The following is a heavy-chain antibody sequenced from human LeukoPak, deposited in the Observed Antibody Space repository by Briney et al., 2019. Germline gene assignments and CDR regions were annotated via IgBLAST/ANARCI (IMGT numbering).Heavy chain of an antibody. CDR1: RFTFSSYA. CDR3: AKVEYPTVVTLEAFDI. J-gene: IGHJ3*02. CDR2: ISGSGGST. D-gene: IGHD4-23*01. Sequence: PGGSLRLSCAASRFTFSSYAMSWVRQAPGKGLEWVSAISGSGGSTYYADSVKGRFTISRDNSKNTLYLQMNSLRAEDTAVYYCAKVEYPTVVTLEAFDIWGQGTMVTVSS. V-gene: IGHV3-23*01.